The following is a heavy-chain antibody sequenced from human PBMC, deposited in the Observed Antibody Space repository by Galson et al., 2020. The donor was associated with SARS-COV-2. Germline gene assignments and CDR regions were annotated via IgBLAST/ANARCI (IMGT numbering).Heavy chain of an antibody. CDR3: ARERKGGGTADAFDI. J-gene: IGHJ3*02. CDR2: IYSGGST. D-gene: IGHD1-26*01. V-gene: IGHV3-53*01. Sequence: GESLKISCAASGFTVSSNYMSWVRQAPGKGLEWVSVIYSGGSTYYADSVKGRFTISRDNSKNTLYLQMNSLRAEDTAVYYCARERKGGGTADAFDIWGQGTMVTVSS. CDR1: GFTVSSNY.